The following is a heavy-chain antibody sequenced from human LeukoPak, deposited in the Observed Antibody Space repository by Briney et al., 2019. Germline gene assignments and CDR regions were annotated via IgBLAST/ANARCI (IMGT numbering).Heavy chain of an antibody. Sequence: SETLSLTCAFYGGSFSGYYWSWIRQPPGKGLEWIGEINHSGSTNYNPSLKSRVTISVDTSKNQFSLKLSSVTAADTAVYYCARGPPQGDYWGQGTLVTVSS. J-gene: IGHJ4*02. V-gene: IGHV4-34*01. CDR3: ARGPPQGDY. CDR1: GGSFSGYY. CDR2: INHSGST.